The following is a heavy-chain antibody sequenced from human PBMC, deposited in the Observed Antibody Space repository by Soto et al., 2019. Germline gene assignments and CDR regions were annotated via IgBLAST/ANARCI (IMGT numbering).Heavy chain of an antibody. J-gene: IGHJ3*02. D-gene: IGHD3-3*01. Sequence: PGGSLRLSCAASGFTFSSYAMSWVRQAPGKGLEWVSAISGSGGSTYYADSVKGRFTISRDNSKNTLYLQMNSLRAEDTAVYYCAKVVTIFGVDLGAFDISGQGAMVTVSS. V-gene: IGHV3-23*01. CDR3: AKVVTIFGVDLGAFDI. CDR1: GFTFSSYA. CDR2: ISGSGGST.